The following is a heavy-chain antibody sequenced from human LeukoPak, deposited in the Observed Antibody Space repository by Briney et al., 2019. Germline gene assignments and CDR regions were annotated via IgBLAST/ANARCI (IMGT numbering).Heavy chain of an antibody. V-gene: IGHV3-7*01. J-gene: IGHJ5*02. Sequence: GGSLRLSCAASGFSFNYFWMTWVRQAPGKGLEWVANIKQDGNEKYYADSVKGRFTISRDNAKKSLYLQMNSLRVEDTAVYYCARDAEVGTLFGVLSRYIWFDPWGQGALATVSS. CDR2: IKQDGNEK. CDR1: GFSFNYFW. D-gene: IGHD3-3*01. CDR3: ARDAEVGTLFGVLSRYIWFDP.